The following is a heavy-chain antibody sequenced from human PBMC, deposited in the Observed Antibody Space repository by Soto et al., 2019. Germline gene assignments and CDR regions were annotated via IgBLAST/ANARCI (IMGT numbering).Heavy chain of an antibody. CDR1: GDSISRYY. Sequence: QVQLQESGPGLVKPSETLSLTCSVSGDSISRYYWGWIRKPPGKGLAWIGYIYESGESNYNPSLKSRLTMSVDTSTNLFSLKLTSVTAADTAVYYCVRGPPGWWLAYWGQGTLVTVSS. CDR3: VRGPPGWWLAY. CDR2: IYESGES. V-gene: IGHV4-59*01. J-gene: IGHJ4*02. D-gene: IGHD2-21*01.